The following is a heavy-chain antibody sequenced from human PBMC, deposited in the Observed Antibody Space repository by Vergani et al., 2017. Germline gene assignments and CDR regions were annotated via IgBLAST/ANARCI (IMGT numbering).Heavy chain of an antibody. Sequence: QVQLQQWGAGLLKPSETLPLTCAVSGGSFSGYYWSWIRQPPGKGLEWIGEINHSGSTNYNPSLKSRVTISVDTSKNQFSLKLSSVTAADTAVYYCARAAVTTDVTGGWKYYFDYWGQGTLVTVSS. J-gene: IGHJ4*02. D-gene: IGHD4-11*01. CDR1: GGSFSGYY. CDR2: INHSGST. V-gene: IGHV4-34*01. CDR3: ARAAVTTDVTGGWKYYFDY.